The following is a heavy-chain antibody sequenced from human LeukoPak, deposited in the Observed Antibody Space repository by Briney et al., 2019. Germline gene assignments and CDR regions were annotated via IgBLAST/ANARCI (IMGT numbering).Heavy chain of an antibody. CDR3: ARNRGGGSGYSDY. CDR2: INEEGSEK. V-gene: IGHV3-7*05. CDR1: GFTFSYYW. D-gene: IGHD3-22*01. J-gene: IGHJ4*02. Sequence: PGGSLRLSCAASGFTFSYYWMTWVRQAPGKGLEWVANINEEGSEKYYVDSVKGRFTISRDNAKNSLYLQMNSLRAEDTAMYYCARNRGGGSGYSDYWGQGTLVTVSS.